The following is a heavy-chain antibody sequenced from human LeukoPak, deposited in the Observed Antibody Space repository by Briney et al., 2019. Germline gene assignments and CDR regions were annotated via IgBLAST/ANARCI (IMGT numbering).Heavy chain of an antibody. CDR3: ARGYSGYDPFDY. CDR2: INSDGSRT. D-gene: IGHD5-12*01. V-gene: IGHV3-74*01. J-gene: IGHJ4*02. CDR1: GFTFSSYW. Sequence: GGSLRLSCAASGFTFSSYWMHWVRQAPGKGLVWVSRINSDGSRTSYADSVKGRFTISRDNAKNTLYLQMNSLRAEDTAVYYCARGYSGYDPFDYWGQGTLVTVSS.